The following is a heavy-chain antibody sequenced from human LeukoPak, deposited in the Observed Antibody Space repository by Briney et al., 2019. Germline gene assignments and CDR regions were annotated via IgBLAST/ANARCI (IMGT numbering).Heavy chain of an antibody. J-gene: IGHJ4*02. CDR2: ISGSGGST. CDR3: APRTGYSSSWVDY. Sequence: GXSLRLSCAASGFTFSSYAMSWVRQAPGKGLEWVSAISGSGGSTYYADSVKGRFTISRDNSKNTLYLQMNSLRAEDTAVYYCAPRTGYSSSWVDYWGQGTLVTVSS. D-gene: IGHD6-13*01. V-gene: IGHV3-23*01. CDR1: GFTFSSYA.